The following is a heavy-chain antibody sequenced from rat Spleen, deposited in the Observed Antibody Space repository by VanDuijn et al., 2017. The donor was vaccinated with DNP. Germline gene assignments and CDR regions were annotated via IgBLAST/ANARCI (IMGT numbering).Heavy chain of an antibody. Sequence: QVQLKESGPGLVQPSQTLSLTCTVSGFSLTSNRVHWVRQPLGKGLVWMGTIWASGSTIYNSAVQSLLSISRDTSKSQVFLKMNSLQPEDTGTYYCARHLAAYYAMDAWGQGTSVTVSS. CDR1: GFSLTSNR. CDR2: IWASGST. J-gene: IGHJ4*01. V-gene: IGHV2-72*01. D-gene: IGHD1-2*01. CDR3: ARHLAAYYAMDA.